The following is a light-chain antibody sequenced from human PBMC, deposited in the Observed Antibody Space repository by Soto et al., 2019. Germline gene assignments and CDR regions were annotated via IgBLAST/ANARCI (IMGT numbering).Light chain of an antibody. Sequence: EIVLTRSPGALSLSPGERATLSCRAIQSVSSSYLAWYQQKPGQAPGLLIYGASTRATGIPARFSGSGSGTEFTLTISSLQSEDFAVYYCQQYNNWPPITFGQGTRLEIK. CDR3: QQYNNWPPIT. J-gene: IGKJ5*01. V-gene: IGKV3D-15*01. CDR2: GAS. CDR1: QSVSSSY.